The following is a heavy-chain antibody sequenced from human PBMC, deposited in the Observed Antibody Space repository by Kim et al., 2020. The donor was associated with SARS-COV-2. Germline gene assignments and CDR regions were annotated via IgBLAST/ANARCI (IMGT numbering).Heavy chain of an antibody. Sequence: LSLTCAASGFTFSSYSMNWVRQAPGKGLEWVSSISSSSYIYYADSVKGRFTISRDNAKNSLYLQMNSLRAEDTAVYYCAREGLAGWGQGTLVTVSS. CDR2: ISSSSYI. J-gene: IGHJ4*02. V-gene: IGHV3-21*01. CDR1: GFTFSSYS. D-gene: IGHD2-15*01. CDR3: AREGLAG.